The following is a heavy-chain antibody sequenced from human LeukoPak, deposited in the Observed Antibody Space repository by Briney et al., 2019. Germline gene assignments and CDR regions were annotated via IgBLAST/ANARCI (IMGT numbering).Heavy chain of an antibody. V-gene: IGHV3-30*04. CDR2: ISFDGSNK. CDR3: ARDQEWLRIVDY. CDR1: GFTFSNYA. D-gene: IGHD5-12*01. Sequence: PGRSLRLSCAASGFTFSNYAMHWVRQAPGKGPEWVAVISFDGSNKYQADSVRGRFTISRDNSKNTLYLQMNSLRGDDTAVYYCARDQEWLRIVDYWGQGTLVTVAS. J-gene: IGHJ4*02.